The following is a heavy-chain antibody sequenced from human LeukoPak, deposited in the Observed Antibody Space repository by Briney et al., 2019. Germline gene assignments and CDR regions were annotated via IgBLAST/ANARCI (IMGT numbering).Heavy chain of an antibody. V-gene: IGHV4-4*07. D-gene: IGHD7-27*01. CDR2: IHASGST. CDR3: ARGFRGDNFDY. Sequence: SETLSLTCTVSGGSISSYYWNWIRQPAGKGLEWIGRIHASGSTNYNPSLKSRLTMSLETSKNQFSLNLSSVTAADTAVYFCARGFRGDNFDYWGQGTLVTVSS. J-gene: IGHJ4*02. CDR1: GGSISSYY.